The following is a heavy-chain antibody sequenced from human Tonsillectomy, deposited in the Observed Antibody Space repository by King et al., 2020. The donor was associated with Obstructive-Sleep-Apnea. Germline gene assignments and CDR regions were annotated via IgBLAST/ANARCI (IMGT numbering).Heavy chain of an antibody. CDR2: FHHSGSS. Sequence: QLQESGSGLVKPSQTLSLTCAVSGGSISSGGNSWTWIRQPPGKGLEWIGYFHHSGSSYYNPSLKRRVTISLDRSKNQFSLKLSSVTAADTAVYYCARLPRSGHYDSSGFDFWGQGALVTGSS. CDR3: ARLPRSGHYDSSGFDF. J-gene: IGHJ4*02. D-gene: IGHD3-22*01. V-gene: IGHV4-30-2*01. CDR1: GGSISSGGNS.